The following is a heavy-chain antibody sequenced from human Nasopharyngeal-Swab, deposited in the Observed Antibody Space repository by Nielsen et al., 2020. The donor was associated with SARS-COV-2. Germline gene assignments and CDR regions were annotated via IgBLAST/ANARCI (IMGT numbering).Heavy chain of an antibody. CDR3: ARGRAQLWSRVNGMDV. CDR1: GFTFSKFW. J-gene: IGHJ6*02. D-gene: IGHD5-18*01. V-gene: IGHV3-7*01. CDR2: IKEDGSEA. Sequence: GESLKISCAASGFTFSKFWMNWVRQAPGKGLEWVANIKEDGSEAHYVGSVRGRFTISRDNAENSLYLQMNSLRAEDTAVYYCARGRAQLWSRVNGMDVWGQGTTVTVSS.